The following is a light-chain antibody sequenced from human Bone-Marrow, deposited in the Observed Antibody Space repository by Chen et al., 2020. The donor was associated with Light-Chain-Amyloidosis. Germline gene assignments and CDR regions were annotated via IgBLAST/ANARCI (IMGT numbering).Light chain of an antibody. V-gene: IGLV2-14*01. Sequence: QSALTQPASVSGSPGPSITTSCTGTSSDVGGDNHVSWYQQHPDKAPNIMIYEVTNRPSWVPDRFSGSKSDNTASLTISGLQTEDEADYFCSSYTITNTLVFGSGTRVTVL. CDR2: EVT. CDR1: SSDVGGDNH. CDR3: SSYTITNTLV. J-gene: IGLJ1*01.